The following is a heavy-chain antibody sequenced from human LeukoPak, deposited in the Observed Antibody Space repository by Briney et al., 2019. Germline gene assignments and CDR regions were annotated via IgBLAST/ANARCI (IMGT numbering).Heavy chain of an antibody. V-gene: IGHV1-8*03. J-gene: IGHJ4*02. CDR3: ARVRATYYDFWSEELPTWGLVDY. CDR1: RDTSTSYD. D-gene: IGHD3-3*01. CDR2: MNPNSGNT. Sequence: GASVKVSCKAPRDTSTSYDINWVPQAPEQGLEWMGWMNPNSGNTGYAQKFQGRVTITRNTSISTAYMELSSLRSEDTAVYYCARVRATYYDFWSEELPTWGLVDYWGQGTLVTVSS.